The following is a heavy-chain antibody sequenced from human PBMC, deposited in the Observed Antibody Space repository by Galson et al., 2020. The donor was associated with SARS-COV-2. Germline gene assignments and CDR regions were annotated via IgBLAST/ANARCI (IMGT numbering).Heavy chain of an antibody. CDR3: ASWYCSSNTCYHMDV. D-gene: IGHD2-2*01. CDR1: GGSVRSYY. CDR2: VYYTGNS. Sequence: SETLSLTCTVSGGSVRSYYWSWIRQPPGKGLEWIGYVYYTGNSAYSPSLKSRVTMSVDTSKNQFSLNLNSVTAADTAVYCCASWYCSSNTCYHMDVWGKGTTVTVSS. J-gene: IGHJ6*03. V-gene: IGHV4-59*02.